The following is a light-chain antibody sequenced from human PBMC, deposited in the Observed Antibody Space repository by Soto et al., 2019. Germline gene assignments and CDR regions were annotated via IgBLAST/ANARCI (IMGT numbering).Light chain of an antibody. V-gene: IGKV1-5*03. Sequence: DIQMTQSPSSVSASVGDRVTITCRASQGIRSWLAWYQQKPGKAPKLLIYKASTLKSGVPSRFSGSGSGTEFTLTISSLQPDDFATYYCQHYNSYSEAFGPGTKVDIK. CDR3: QHYNSYSEA. CDR1: QGIRSW. J-gene: IGKJ1*01. CDR2: KAS.